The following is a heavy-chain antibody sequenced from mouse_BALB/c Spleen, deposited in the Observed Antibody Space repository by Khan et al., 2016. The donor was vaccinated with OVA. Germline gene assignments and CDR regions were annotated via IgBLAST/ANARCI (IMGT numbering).Heavy chain of an antibody. Sequence: EVQLQESGPGLVKPSQSLSLTCTVTGYSITSDYAWNWIRQFPGNKLEWMGYMHYSGSTSYNPSLKSRISITRDTSKNQFFLQLNSVTTEDTATYYCARWFAYWGQGTLVTVSA. V-gene: IGHV3-2*02. CDR1: GYSITSDYA. CDR2: MHYSGST. J-gene: IGHJ3*01. CDR3: ARWFAY.